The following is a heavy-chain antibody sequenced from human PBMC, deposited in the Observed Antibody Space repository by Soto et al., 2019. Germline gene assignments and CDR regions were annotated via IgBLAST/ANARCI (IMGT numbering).Heavy chain of an antibody. V-gene: IGHV3-30*18. D-gene: IGHD3-3*01. J-gene: IGHJ6*02. CDR1: GFTFSNYG. CDR2: ISYHGTNK. Sequence: QVQLVESGGGVVQPGRSLRLSCAASGFTFSNYGMHWVRQAPGKGLEWVAVISYHGTNKFYADSVKGRFTITRDNSKSTLYMQMNSVRAEDTAVYYGAKDANYDFWSGYSNGMDVWGQGTTVTVSS. CDR3: AKDANYDFWSGYSNGMDV.